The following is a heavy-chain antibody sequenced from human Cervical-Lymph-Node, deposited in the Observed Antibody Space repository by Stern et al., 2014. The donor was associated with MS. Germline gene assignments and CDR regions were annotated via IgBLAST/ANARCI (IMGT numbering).Heavy chain of an antibody. Sequence: VQLVESGGGVVQPGKSLRLSCAASGFTFDNYGMNWVCQAPGKGLGWVTLIWYDGSEENYVDSVKGGLTISRVNSKNMPFLQMSSLRDDDTAVYYFVRPRSLLGPFGMDVWGQGTTVIVSS. CDR1: GFTFDNYG. J-gene: IGHJ6*02. CDR3: VRPRSLLGPFGMDV. V-gene: IGHV3-33*01. CDR2: IWYDGSEE. D-gene: IGHD3-16*01.